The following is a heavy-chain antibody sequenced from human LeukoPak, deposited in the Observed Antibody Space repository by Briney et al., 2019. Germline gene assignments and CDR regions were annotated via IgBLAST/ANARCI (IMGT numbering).Heavy chain of an antibody. Sequence: GASVKVSCKVSGDTLTGFSIHWVRQAPGHGLEWMGGFDPEDGARIFAQKFQGRVTMTEDTSTDTAYMDLSSLRSEDTAVYYCATGYTYDYSLYWGQGTLVTVSS. CDR2: FDPEDGAR. CDR3: ATGYTYDYSLY. CDR1: GDTLTGFS. J-gene: IGHJ4*02. V-gene: IGHV1-24*01. D-gene: IGHD5-18*01.